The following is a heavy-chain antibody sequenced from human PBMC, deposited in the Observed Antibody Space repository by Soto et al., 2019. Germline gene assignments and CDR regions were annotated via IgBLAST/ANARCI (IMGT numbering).Heavy chain of an antibody. V-gene: IGHV4-61*05. CDR1: SASISSSSYT. Sequence: PSETLSLTCTVSSASISSSSYTWSWIRQPPGKGLEWIGYIYYSGSTNYNPSLKSRVTISVDTSKNQFSLKLSSVTAADTAVYYCARHGRELRGFDYWGQGTLVTVSS. D-gene: IGHD1-26*01. J-gene: IGHJ4*02. CDR3: ARHGRELRGFDY. CDR2: IYYSGST.